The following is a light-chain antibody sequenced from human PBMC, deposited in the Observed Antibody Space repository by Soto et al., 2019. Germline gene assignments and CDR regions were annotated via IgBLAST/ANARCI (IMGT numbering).Light chain of an antibody. V-gene: IGLV1-44*01. Sequence: QSVLTQPPSASGTPGQMVTISCSGSSSNIGSNTVNWYQQLPGTAPKLLIYNNSQRPSGVPDRFSGSKSGTSASLAISGLQSEDEADYYCAAWDDSLRGIEFGGGTKVTVL. CDR2: NNS. CDR3: AAWDDSLRGIE. J-gene: IGLJ2*01. CDR1: SSNIGSNT.